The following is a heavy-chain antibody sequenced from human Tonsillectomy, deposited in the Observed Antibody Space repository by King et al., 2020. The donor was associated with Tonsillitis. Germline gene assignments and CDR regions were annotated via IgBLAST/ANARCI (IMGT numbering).Heavy chain of an antibody. D-gene: IGHD1-14*01. CDR3: ARVTAEDFFDF. CDR1: GYSFSNYW. Sequence: QLVQSGAEVKKPGESLKISCKGSGYSFSNYWIAWVRQMPGKGLEWMGIIYPGDSDTRYSPSFQGQVTISADKSLSTAYLQWSSLKASDTAIYYCARVTAEDFFDFWGQGTLVTVSS. J-gene: IGHJ4*02. V-gene: IGHV5-51*03. CDR2: IYPGDSDT.